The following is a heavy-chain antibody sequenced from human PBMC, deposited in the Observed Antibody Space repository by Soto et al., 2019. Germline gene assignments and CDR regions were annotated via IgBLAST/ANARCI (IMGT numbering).Heavy chain of an antibody. CDR3: VRDAYNRDAFDI. CDR1: GFNFITYS. V-gene: IGHV3-21*01. J-gene: IGHJ3*02. D-gene: IGHD1-20*01. CDR2: IGASSSSI. Sequence: DVQLVESGGGRVRPGGPPRLSCAASGFNFITYSMNWVRQAPGKGLEWVSSIGASSSSIHYPESVKGRFTVSRENAKNSLYLQMNSLRAEDTALYYCVRDAYNRDAFDIWGQGTIVTVSS.